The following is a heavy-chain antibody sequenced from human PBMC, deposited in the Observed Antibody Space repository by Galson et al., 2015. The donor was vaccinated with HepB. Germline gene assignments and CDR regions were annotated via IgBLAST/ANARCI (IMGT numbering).Heavy chain of an antibody. J-gene: IGHJ4*02. V-gene: IGHV1-46*03. CDR1: GYTFTSYY. CDR3: ARVKTAGVAMVRGKPRSAFDY. CDR2: INPSGGST. Sequence: SVKVSCKASGYTFTSYYMHWVRQAPGQGLEWMGIINPSGGSTSYAQKFQGRVTMTRDTSTSTVYMELSSLRSEDTAVYYCARVKTAGVAMVRGKPRSAFDYWGQGTLVTVSS. D-gene: IGHD3-10*01.